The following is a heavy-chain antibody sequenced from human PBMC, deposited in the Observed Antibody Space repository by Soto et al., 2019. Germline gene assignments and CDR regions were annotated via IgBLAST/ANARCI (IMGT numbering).Heavy chain of an antibody. CDR2: INPNSGGT. CDR1: GYTFTGYY. D-gene: IGHD6-19*01. V-gene: IGHV1-2*04. CDR3: ARSIAVAGRNRFDP. J-gene: IGHJ5*02. Sequence: ASVKVSCKASGYTFTGYYMHWVRQAPGQGLEWMGWINPNSGGTNYAQKFQGWVTMTRDTSISTAYMELSRLRSDDTAVYYCARSIAVAGRNRFDPWGQGTLVTVSS.